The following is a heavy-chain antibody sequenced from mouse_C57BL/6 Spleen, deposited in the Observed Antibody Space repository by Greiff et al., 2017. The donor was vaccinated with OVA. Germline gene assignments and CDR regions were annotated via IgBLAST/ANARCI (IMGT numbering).Heavy chain of an antibody. Sequence: QVQLLQSGPELVKPGASVKLSCKASGYAFSSSWMNWVKQRPGKGLEWIGRIYPGGGDTNYTGKFKGQVTLTADKSSSTAYMQLSSLTSEDSAVYFCARGGYDYDIALAYWGQGTSVTVSA. CDR3: ARGGYDYDIALAY. CDR2: IYPGGGDT. D-gene: IGHD2-4*01. V-gene: IGHV1-82*01. J-gene: IGHJ3*01. CDR1: GYAFSSSW.